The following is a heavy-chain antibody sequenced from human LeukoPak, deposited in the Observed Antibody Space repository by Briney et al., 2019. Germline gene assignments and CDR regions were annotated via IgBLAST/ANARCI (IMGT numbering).Heavy chain of an antibody. CDR1: GGSISSGSYY. J-gene: IGHJ6*03. V-gene: IGHV4-61*01. Sequence: PSETLSLTCTVSGGSISSGSYYWSWIRQPPGKGLEWIGYIYYSGSTNYNPSLKSRVTISVDTSKNQFSLKLSSVTAADTAVYYCARSVAGTYYYYYYMDVWGKGTTVTVSS. CDR3: ARSVAGTYYYYYYMDV. CDR2: IYYSGST. D-gene: IGHD6-19*01.